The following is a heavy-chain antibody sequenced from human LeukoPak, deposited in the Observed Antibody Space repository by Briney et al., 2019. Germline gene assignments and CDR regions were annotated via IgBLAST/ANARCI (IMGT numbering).Heavy chain of an antibody. J-gene: IGHJ4*02. CDR1: GGSISSSSYY. CDR3: AAMPRGWYYDSSGYTVYYFDY. Sequence: SETPSLTCTVSGGSISSSSYYWGWIRQPPGKGLEWIGSIYYSGSTYYNPSLKSRVTISVDTSKNQFSLKLSSVTAADTAVYYCAAMPRGWYYDSSGYTVYYFDYWGQGTLVTVSS. CDR2: IYYSGST. D-gene: IGHD3-22*01. V-gene: IGHV4-39*07.